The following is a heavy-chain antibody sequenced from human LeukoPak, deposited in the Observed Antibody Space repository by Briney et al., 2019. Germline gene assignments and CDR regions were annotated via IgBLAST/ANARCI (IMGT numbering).Heavy chain of an antibody. V-gene: IGHV4-39*01. J-gene: IGHJ6*03. CDR2: ISYSGTT. D-gene: IGHD2-2*01. Sequence: SETLSLTCTVSSASITSSPYFWGWIRQSPGKGLEWIGSISYSGTTYYNPSLKSRVTISVDTSKNQFSLKLSSVTAADTAVYYCARTTRKHLDWCGSTSCYGYYYYYMDVWGKGTTVTISS. CDR1: SASITSSPYF. CDR3: ARTTRKHLDWCGSTSCYGYYYYYMDV.